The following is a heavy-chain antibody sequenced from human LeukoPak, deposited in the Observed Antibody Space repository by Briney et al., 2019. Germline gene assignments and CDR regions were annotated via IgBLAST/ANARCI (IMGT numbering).Heavy chain of an antibody. CDR2: MNPNSGNT. Sequence: ASVKVSCKASGYTFTSHDINWVRQATGQGLEWMGRMNPNSGNTGYAQKFQGRVTMTRNTSISTAYMELSSLRSEDTAVYYCARGPFAIEGAFDIWGQGTMVTVSS. D-gene: IGHD2-2*02. V-gene: IGHV1-8*01. CDR1: GYTFTSHD. J-gene: IGHJ3*02. CDR3: ARGPFAIEGAFDI.